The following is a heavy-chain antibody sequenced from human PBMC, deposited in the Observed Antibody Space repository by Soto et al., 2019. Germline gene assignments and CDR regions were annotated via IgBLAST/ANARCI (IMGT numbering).Heavy chain of an antibody. CDR1: GFTFDDYA. D-gene: IGHD3-3*01. CDR3: AKGKLRFLEWPLDY. CDR2: ISWNSGSI. V-gene: IGHV3-9*01. J-gene: IGHJ4*02. Sequence: GGSLRLSCAASGFTFDDYAMYWVRQAPGKGLEWVPGISWNSGSIGYADSVKGRFTISRDNAKNSLYLQMNSLRTEDTALYYCAKGKLRFLEWPLDYWGQGIRVTVAS.